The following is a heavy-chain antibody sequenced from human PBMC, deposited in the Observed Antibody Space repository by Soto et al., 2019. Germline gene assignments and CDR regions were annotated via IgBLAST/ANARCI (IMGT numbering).Heavy chain of an antibody. CDR3: ARDQCFGGGRSCYYFDF. J-gene: IGHJ4*02. D-gene: IGHD2-15*01. Sequence: QVQLVESGGGVVQPGRSLRLSCAASGFTFTTYAIHWVRQAPGKGLEWVAVISNDGRGKYYADSVKGRFTISRDNSKNTLYLQMNSLRSDDTAGYYCARDQCFGGGRSCYYFDFWGQGTLVTVSS. CDR1: GFTFTTYA. CDR2: ISNDGRGK. V-gene: IGHV3-30*04.